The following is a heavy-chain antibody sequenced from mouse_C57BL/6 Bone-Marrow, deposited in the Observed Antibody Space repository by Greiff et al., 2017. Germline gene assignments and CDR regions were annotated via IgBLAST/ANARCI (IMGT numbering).Heavy chain of an antibody. CDR2: IDPENGDT. CDR3: TNGGMDY. J-gene: IGHJ4*01. V-gene: IGHV14-4*01. Sequence: VQLQQSGAELVRPGASVKLSCTASGFNIKDDYMHWVKQRPEQGLEWIGWIDPENGDTEYASKFQSKATITADTSSNTAYLQLSSLTSEDTAVYYCTNGGMDYWGQGTSVTVSS. CDR1: GFNIKDDY.